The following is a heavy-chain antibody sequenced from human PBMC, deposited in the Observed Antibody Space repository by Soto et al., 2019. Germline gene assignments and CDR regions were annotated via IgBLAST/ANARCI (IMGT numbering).Heavy chain of an antibody. Sequence: PRGSLRLSCSASGFSVNNNYMTWVRQAPGRRPEWVAVIYTRGTTHYADFATGRFTFSRDNSKNTLYLQMDSLRPEDTAVYYCAKLWGYYFESWGPGTLVTVSS. CDR2: IYTRGTT. CDR3: AKLWGYYFES. CDR1: GFSVNNNY. V-gene: IGHV3-53*01. D-gene: IGHD2-21*01. J-gene: IGHJ4*02.